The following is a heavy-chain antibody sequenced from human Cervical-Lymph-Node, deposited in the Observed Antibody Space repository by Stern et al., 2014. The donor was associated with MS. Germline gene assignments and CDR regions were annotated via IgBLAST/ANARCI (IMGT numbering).Heavy chain of an antibody. V-gene: IGHV4-39*01. Sequence: QLQLQESGPGLVKPSETLSLTCTVSGGSITSSSYYWGWIRQPPGRGLEYIGTVYYTGSTFYDPSLKSRVTISVDPSKNQVALKLPSVTAADTAVYYCVRPDIMGTIWNWGQVTLVTVSS. J-gene: IGHJ4*02. D-gene: IGHD1-26*01. CDR1: GGSITSSSYY. CDR2: VYYTGST. CDR3: VRPDIMGTIWN.